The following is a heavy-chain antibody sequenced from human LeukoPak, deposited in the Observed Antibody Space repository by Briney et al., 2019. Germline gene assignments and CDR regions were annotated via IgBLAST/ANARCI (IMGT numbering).Heavy chain of an antibody. V-gene: IGHV1-18*01. Sequence: ASVKVSCKASGYTFTSYGISWVRQAPGQGLEWMGWISAYNGNTNYAQKLQGRVTMTTDTSTSTAYMELRSLRSDDTAVYYCARDPYSSSWYFGQSFDYWGQGTLVTVSS. J-gene: IGHJ4*02. CDR2: ISAYNGNT. D-gene: IGHD6-13*01. CDR3: ARDPYSSSWYFGQSFDY. CDR1: GYTFTSYG.